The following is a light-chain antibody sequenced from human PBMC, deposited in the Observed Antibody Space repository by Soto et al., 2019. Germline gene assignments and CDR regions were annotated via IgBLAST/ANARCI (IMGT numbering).Light chain of an antibody. V-gene: IGKV3-15*01. CDR1: QDVTNS. CDR2: DAS. J-gene: IGKJ5*01. CDR3: QQYIRRPLS. Sequence: EILMTQSPATLSLSPGEGVTLSCRAAQDVTNSVAWYQQKSGQAPRLLIYDASARASGVSARFSGSGSGTDFTLTISGLQAEDFAVYFCQQYIRRPLSFGQETRLEIK.